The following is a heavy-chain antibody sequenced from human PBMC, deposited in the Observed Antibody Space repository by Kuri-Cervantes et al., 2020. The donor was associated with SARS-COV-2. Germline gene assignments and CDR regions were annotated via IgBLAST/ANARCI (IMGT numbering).Heavy chain of an antibody. Sequence: GESLKISCAASGFTVSSNYMSWVRQAPGKGLEWVSVIYSGGSTYYADSVKGRFTISRDNSKNTLYLQMNSLRAEDTAVYYCARERALRGWFDPWGQGTLVTVSS. V-gene: IGHV3-53*01. CDR1: GFTVSSNY. CDR3: ARERALRGWFDP. CDR2: IYSGGST. J-gene: IGHJ5*02.